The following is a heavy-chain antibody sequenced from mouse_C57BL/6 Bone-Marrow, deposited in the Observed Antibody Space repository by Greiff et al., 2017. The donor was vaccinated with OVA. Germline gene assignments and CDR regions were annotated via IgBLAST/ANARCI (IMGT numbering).Heavy chain of an antibody. J-gene: IGHJ1*03. CDR3: ARGGFYYSNYVGWYFDV. CDR1: GYTFTSYW. D-gene: IGHD2-5*01. V-gene: IGHV1-64*01. Sequence: QVQLQQPGAELVKPGASVKLSCKTSGYTFTSYWMHWVKQRPGQGLEWIGMIHPNSGSTNYNEKFKSKATLTVDKSSSTAYMQLSSLTSEDSAVYYCARGGFYYSNYVGWYFDVGGTGTTVTVSS. CDR2: IHPNSGST.